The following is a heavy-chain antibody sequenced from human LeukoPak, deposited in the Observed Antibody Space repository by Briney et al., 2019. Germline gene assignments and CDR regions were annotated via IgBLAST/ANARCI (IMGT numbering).Heavy chain of an antibody. J-gene: IGHJ4*02. CDR3: ARHVTGTTSFDH. CDR2: INGYNGNT. V-gene: IGHV1-18*01. D-gene: IGHD1-14*01. Sequence: ASVKVSCKASGYTFTSYGINWVRQAPGQGLEWMGWINGYNGNTKYAQKLQGRVTMTTDTSTSTAYMELRSPRSDDAAVYYCARHVTGTTSFDHWGRGTLVTVSS. CDR1: GYTFTSYG.